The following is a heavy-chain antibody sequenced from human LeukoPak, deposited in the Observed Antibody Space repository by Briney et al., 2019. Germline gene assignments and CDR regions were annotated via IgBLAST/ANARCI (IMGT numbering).Heavy chain of an antibody. CDR2: IYYSETT. J-gene: IGHJ6*03. D-gene: IGHD3-9*01. Sequence: SETLSLTCTVSGGSIGTTNYYWSWLRQPPGKGLEWIGSIYYSETTYDNPSLESRVTISIETSKNQFALKLSSVTAADTAVYYCARQRADYFYYYVGVWGKGTTVTVS. V-gene: IGHV4-39*01. CDR3: ARQRADYFYYYVGV. CDR1: GGSIGTTNYY.